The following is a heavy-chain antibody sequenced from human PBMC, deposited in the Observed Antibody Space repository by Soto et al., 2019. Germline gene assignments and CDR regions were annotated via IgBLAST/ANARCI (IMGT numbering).Heavy chain of an antibody. CDR2: ICPGYSNI. D-gene: IGHD3-10*01. V-gene: IGHV5-51*01. J-gene: IGHJ6*02. CDR3: AGGGVRGVITRTRDYYGMDV. Sequence: PGESLKISCKGSGYIFTDHCIVWVRQMAGKGLEWVGIICPGYSNIIYSPSFQGQVTISADKSISTAYLQWSSLKASDTAMYYCAGGGVRGVITRTRDYYGMDVWGQGTTVTVSS. CDR1: GYIFTDHC.